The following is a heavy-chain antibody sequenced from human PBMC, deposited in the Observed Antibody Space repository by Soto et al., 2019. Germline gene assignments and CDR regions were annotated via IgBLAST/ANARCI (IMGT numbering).Heavy chain of an antibody. V-gene: IGHV3-15*01. CDR1: GFTFSNAW. Sequence: EVQLVESGGGLVKPGGSLRLSCAASGFTFSNAWMSWVRQAPGKGLEWVGRIKSKTDGGTTDYAAPVKGRFTISRDDSKNTLYLQMNSLKTEDTAGYYCTTEGLLWFGELSLDGVYWGQGTLVTVSS. J-gene: IGHJ4*02. CDR2: IKSKTDGGTT. CDR3: TTEGLLWFGELSLDGVY. D-gene: IGHD3-10*01.